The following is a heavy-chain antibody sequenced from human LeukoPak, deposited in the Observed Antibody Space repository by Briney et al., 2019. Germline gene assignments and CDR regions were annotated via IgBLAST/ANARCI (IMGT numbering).Heavy chain of an antibody. CDR3: AREPRITMVRGVTYDAFDI. CDR1: GFTFSDHY. J-gene: IGHJ3*02. V-gene: IGHV3-11*04. D-gene: IGHD3-10*01. CDR2: ISSSGSTI. Sequence: GGSLRLSCAASGFTFSDHYMSWIRQAPGKGLEWVSYISSSGSTIYNADSVKGRFTISRDNAKNSLYLQMNSLRAEDTAVYYCAREPRITMVRGVTYDAFDIWGQGTMVTVSS.